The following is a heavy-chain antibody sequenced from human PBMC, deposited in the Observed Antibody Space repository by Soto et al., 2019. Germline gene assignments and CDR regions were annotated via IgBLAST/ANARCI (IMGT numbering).Heavy chain of an antibody. D-gene: IGHD6-13*01. J-gene: IGHJ4*02. CDR2: IIPVFGTT. V-gene: IGHV1-69*13. CDR1: GGTFNSYA. CDR3: ARVGSSYVNDY. Sequence: SVKVSCKASGGTFNSYAISWVRQAPGQGLEWMGGIIPVFGTTNYTQNFQGRVTITADESTSTAYMELSSLRSEDTAVYYCARVGSSYVNDYWGQGTLVTVSS.